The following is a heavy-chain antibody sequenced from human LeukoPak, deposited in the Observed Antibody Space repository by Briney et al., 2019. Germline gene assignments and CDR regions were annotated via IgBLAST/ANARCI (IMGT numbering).Heavy chain of an antibody. CDR2: IRYDGSNK. D-gene: IGHD2-15*01. CDR1: GFTFSSYG. V-gene: IGHV3-30*02. Sequence: GGSLRLSCAASGFTFSSYGMHWVRQAPGKGLEWVAFIRYDGSNKYYADSVKGRFTISRDNSKNTLYLQMNSLRAEDTAVYYCAKDRGYCSGGSCYGFDWGQGTLVTVSS. J-gene: IGHJ4*02. CDR3: AKDRGYCSGGSCYGFD.